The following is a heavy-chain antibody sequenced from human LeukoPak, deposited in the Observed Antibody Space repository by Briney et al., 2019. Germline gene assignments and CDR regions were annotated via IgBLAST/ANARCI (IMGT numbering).Heavy chain of an antibody. CDR3: ARHQTTTVTSSWFDP. D-gene: IGHD4-17*01. J-gene: IGHJ5*02. V-gene: IGHV5-51*01. CDR1: GYSFTSYW. CDR2: IYPGDSDT. Sequence: GESLKISCKGSGYSFTSYWIGWVRQMPGKGLEWMGIIYPGDSDTRYSPSFQGQVTISADKSISTAHLQWSSLKASDTAMYYCARHQTTTVTSSWFDPWGQGTLVTVSS.